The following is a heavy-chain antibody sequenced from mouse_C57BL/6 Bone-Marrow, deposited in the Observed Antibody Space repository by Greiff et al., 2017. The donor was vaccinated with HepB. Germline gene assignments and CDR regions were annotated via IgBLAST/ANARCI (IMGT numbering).Heavy chain of an antibody. V-gene: IGHV1-22*01. Sequence: VQLQQSGPELVKPGASVKISCKASGYSFTDYNMHWVKQSHGKSLEWIGYINPNNGGTSYNQKFKGKATLTVNKSSSTAYMELRSLTSEDSAVYYCARIWDDYYAMDYWGQGTSVTVSS. CDR2: INPNNGGT. D-gene: IGHD4-1*01. CDR1: GYSFTDYN. CDR3: ARIWDDYYAMDY. J-gene: IGHJ4*01.